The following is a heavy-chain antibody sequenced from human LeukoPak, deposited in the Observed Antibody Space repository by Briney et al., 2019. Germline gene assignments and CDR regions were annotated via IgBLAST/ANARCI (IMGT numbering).Heavy chain of an antibody. Sequence: ASETLSLTCTVSGGSISSGSYYWSWIRQPAGKGLEWIGRIYTSGSTNYNPSLKSRVTMSVDTSKNQFSLKLSSVTAADTAVYYCARERYTSGSYHYYYYMDVWGKGTTVTISS. D-gene: IGHD3-10*01. J-gene: IGHJ6*03. V-gene: IGHV4-61*02. CDR3: ARERYTSGSYHYYYYMDV. CDR1: GGSISSGSYY. CDR2: IYTSGST.